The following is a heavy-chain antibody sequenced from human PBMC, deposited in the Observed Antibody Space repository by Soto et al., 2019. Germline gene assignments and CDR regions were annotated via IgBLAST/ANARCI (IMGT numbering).Heavy chain of an antibody. J-gene: IGHJ4*02. CDR3: ARGHGYKYFDFDY. CDR1: GYTFTDYY. V-gene: IGHV1-2*04. D-gene: IGHD5-12*01. CDR2: INPSSGGT. Sequence: ASVKVSCKASGYTFTDYYVHWVRQAPGQGLEWVGWINPSSGGTNYAQKFRGWVTITRDTSVSTTYLELSRLRSDGTAVYYCARGHGYKYFDFDYWGQGTLVTVSS.